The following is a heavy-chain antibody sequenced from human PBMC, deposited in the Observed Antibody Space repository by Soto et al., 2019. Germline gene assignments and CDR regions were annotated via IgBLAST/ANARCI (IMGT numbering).Heavy chain of an antibody. J-gene: IGHJ6*02. D-gene: IGHD1-1*01. CDR2: IIPILGIA. CDR1: GGTFSSYT. V-gene: IGHV1-69*08. Sequence: QVQLVQSGAEVKKPGSSVKVSCKASGGTFSSYTISWVRQAPGQGLEWMGMIIPILGIANYAQKFQGRVTCTADKSTSTSYMGLSSLRSEDTAVYYCARDGTTGSYYGMDVWGQGTTVTVSS. CDR3: ARDGTTGSYYGMDV.